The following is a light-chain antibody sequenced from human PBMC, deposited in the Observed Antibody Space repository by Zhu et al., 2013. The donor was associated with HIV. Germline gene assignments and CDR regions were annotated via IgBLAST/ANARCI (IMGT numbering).Light chain of an antibody. CDR2: DAS. CDR1: QSVSRW. Sequence: DIQMTQSPSTLSASVGDRVTITCRASQSVSRWVAWYQQKPGKAPRLLIYDASTLESGVPSHFGGSGSGTPFTLTITSLQIDDFATYYCQQYNTYPWTFGQGTTVEMK. CDR3: QQYNTYPWT. V-gene: IGKV1-5*01. J-gene: IGKJ1*01.